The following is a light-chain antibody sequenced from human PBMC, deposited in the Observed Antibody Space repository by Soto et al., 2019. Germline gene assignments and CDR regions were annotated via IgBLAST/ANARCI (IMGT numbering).Light chain of an antibody. J-gene: IGKJ4*01. CDR1: QDISNY. CDR2: DAS. Sequence: DIQMTQSPSSLSASVGDRVTITCQASQDISNYLNWYQQKPGKAPKLLIYDASNLETGVPSRFSGSVSGTDFTFTISGLHPEDTATYYCQQYENPLLTFGGGTKVEIK. V-gene: IGKV1-33*01. CDR3: QQYENPLLT.